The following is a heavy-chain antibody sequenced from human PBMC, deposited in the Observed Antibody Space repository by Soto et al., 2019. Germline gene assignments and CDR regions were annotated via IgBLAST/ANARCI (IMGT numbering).Heavy chain of an antibody. CDR1: GCTFSSYA. CDR3: AKDKKGASGPVLRFLESAFAY. J-gene: IGHJ4*02. Sequence: HPGGSLRLSCAASGCTFSSYAMSWVRQAPGKGLEWVSAISGSGGSTYYADSVKGRFTISRDNSKNTLYLQMNSLRAEDTAVYYCAKDKKGASGPVLRFLESAFAYWGQGTLGAVSA. CDR2: ISGSGGST. D-gene: IGHD3-3*01. V-gene: IGHV3-23*01.